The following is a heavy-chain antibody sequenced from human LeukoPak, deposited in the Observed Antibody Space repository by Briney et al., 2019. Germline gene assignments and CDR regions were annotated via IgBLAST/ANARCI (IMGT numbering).Heavy chain of an antibody. CDR3: TRDYYDSSGYDAFDI. J-gene: IGHJ3*02. CDR1: GFTFSGSA. D-gene: IGHD3-22*01. Sequence: GGSLRLSCAASGFTFSGSAMHWVRQASGKGLEWVGRIRSKANSYATAYAASVKGRFTISRDDSKNTAYLQMNSLKTEDTAVYYCTRDYYDSSGYDAFDIWGQGTMVTVSS. V-gene: IGHV3-73*01. CDR2: IRSKANSYAT.